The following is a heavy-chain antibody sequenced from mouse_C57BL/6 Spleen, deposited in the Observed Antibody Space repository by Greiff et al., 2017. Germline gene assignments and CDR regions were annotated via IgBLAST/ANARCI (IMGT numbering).Heavy chain of an antibody. CDR3: ARDSTGTYAMDY. Sequence: EVKLVESEGGLVQPGSSMKLSCTASGFTFSDYYMAWVRQVPEKGLEWVANINYDGSSTYYLDSLKSRFIISRDNATNILYLQMSSLKSEDTATYYCARDSTGTYAMDYWGQGTSVTVSS. CDR1: GFTFSDYY. D-gene: IGHD4-1*01. V-gene: IGHV5-16*01. J-gene: IGHJ4*01. CDR2: INYDGSST.